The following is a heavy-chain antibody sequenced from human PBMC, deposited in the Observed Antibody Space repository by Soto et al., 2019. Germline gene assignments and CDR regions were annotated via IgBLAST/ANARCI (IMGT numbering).Heavy chain of an antibody. V-gene: IGHV3-15*01. Sequence: GGSLRLSCAASGFTFSNAWKSWVRQAPGKGLEWGGRIKSKTDGGTTDYAAPVKGRFTTSRDDSKNTLYLQMISLKTADTAVYYCTVLLPPEHYFDYWGQGTLVTVSS. CDR2: IKSKTDGGTT. CDR1: GFTFSNAW. J-gene: IGHJ4*02. D-gene: IGHD2-15*01. CDR3: TVLLPPEHYFDY.